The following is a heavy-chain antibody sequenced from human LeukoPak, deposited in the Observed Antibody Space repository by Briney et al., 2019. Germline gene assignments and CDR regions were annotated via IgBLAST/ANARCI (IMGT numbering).Heavy chain of an antibody. J-gene: IGHJ5*02. CDR3: ASLRYDFWRNWFDP. Sequence: PGGSLRLSCAASGFTFSSYEMNWVRQAPGKGLEWVSYISSSGSTIYYADSVKGRFTISRDNAKNSLYLQMNSLRAEDTAVYYCASLRYDFWRNWFDPWGQGTLVTVSS. CDR1: GFTFSSYE. D-gene: IGHD3-3*01. V-gene: IGHV3-48*03. CDR2: ISSSGSTI.